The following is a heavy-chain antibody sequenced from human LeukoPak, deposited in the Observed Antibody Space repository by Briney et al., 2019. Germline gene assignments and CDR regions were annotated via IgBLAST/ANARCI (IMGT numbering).Heavy chain of an antibody. CDR1: GYSISSGYY. CDR2: INHSGST. V-gene: IGHV4-34*01. D-gene: IGHD5-18*01. Sequence: SETLSLTCAVSGYSISSGYYWSWIRQPPGKGLEWIGEINHSGSTNYNPSLKSRVTISVDTSKNQFSLKLSSVTAADTAVYYCARGYSMDVWGKGTTVTVSS. CDR3: ARGYSMDV. J-gene: IGHJ6*03.